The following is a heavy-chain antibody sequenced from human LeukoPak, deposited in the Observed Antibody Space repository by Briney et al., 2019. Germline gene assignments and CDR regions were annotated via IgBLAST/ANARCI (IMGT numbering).Heavy chain of an antibody. D-gene: IGHD3-10*01. V-gene: IGHV1-46*01. CDR2: INPSGGST. J-gene: IGHJ4*02. Sequence: ASVKVSCKASGYTFTSYYMHWVRQAPGQGLEWMGIINPSGGSTSYAQKFQGRVTMTRDTSTSTVYMKLSSLRSEDTAVYYCARQTTSMVSDYWGQGTLVTVSS. CDR1: GYTFTSYY. CDR3: ARQTTSMVSDY.